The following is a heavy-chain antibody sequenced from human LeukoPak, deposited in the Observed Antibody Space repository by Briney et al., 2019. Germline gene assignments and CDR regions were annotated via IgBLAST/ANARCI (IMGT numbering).Heavy chain of an antibody. J-gene: IGHJ4*02. D-gene: IGHD6-19*01. V-gene: IGHV4-4*07. CDR1: GGSISSAY. Sequence: SETLSLTCTVSGGSISSAYWSWIRQPAGKGLEWIGRIYTSGSTNANPSLKSRVTMSVDTSENQFSLKLSSVTAADTAVYYCARDNPPQYNSGWFAYWSQGTLVTVSS. CDR2: IYTSGST. CDR3: ARDNPPQYNSGWFAY.